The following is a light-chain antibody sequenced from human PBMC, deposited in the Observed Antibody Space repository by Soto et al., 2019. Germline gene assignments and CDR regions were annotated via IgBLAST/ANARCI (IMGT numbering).Light chain of an antibody. Sequence: DIQLTKSPSSLSASVGDRVSVTCQASQDTKKSLNCYQQRPGKAPNPMISDAFNLHKGVPSRFRGSGFGTHFPYTISCLLPGHIATYLCQKWDNAHLTLGVGTNGDIK. CDR2: DAF. V-gene: IGKV1-33*01. J-gene: IGKJ4*01. CDR1: QDTKKS. CDR3: QKWDNAHLT.